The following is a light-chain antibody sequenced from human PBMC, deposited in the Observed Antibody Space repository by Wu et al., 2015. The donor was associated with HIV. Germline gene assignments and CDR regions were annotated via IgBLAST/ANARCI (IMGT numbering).Light chain of an antibody. V-gene: IGKV1-5*03. CDR2: KAS. J-gene: IGKJ1*01. CDR1: QSISKW. CDR3: QQYNTDSTWT. Sequence: DIQMTQSPSTLSASVGDRVTITCRASQSISKWLAWFQQKPGKAPKLLIYKASSLESGVPSRFSGSGSGTEFILTISSLQPDDFGTYYCQQYNTDSTWTFGQGTKVEIK.